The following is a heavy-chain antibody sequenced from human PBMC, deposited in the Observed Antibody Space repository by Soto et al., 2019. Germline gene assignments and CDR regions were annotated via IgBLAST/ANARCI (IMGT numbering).Heavy chain of an antibody. CDR2: ISSSSSYI. CDR3: ARYLFTLVNYFDY. V-gene: IGHV3-21*01. Sequence: EVQLVESGGGLVKPGGSLRLACAASGFTFSSYSMNWVRQAPGKGLEWVSSISSSSSYIYYADSVKGRFTISRDNAKNSLYLQMNSLRAEDTAVYYCARYLFTLVNYFDYWGQGTLVTVSS. CDR1: GFTFSSYS. D-gene: IGHD3-9*01. J-gene: IGHJ4*02.